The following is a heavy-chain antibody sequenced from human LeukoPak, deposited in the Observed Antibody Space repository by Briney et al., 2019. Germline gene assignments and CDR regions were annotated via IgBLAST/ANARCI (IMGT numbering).Heavy chain of an antibody. CDR2: IWYDGSNK. Sequence: GGSLRLSCAASGFTFSSYGMHWVRQAPGKGLEWVAVIWYDGSNKYYADSVKGRFTISRDNSKNTLYLQMNSLRAEDTAVYYCARDFDTARRGNAFDYWGQGTLVTVSS. CDR3: ARDFDTARRGNAFDY. D-gene: IGHD5-18*01. J-gene: IGHJ4*02. CDR1: GFTFSSYG. V-gene: IGHV3-33*01.